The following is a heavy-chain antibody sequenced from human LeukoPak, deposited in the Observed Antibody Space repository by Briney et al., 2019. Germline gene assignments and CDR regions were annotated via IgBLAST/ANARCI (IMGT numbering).Heavy chain of an antibody. CDR1: GFTFSTYS. V-gene: IGHV3-48*01. J-gene: IGHJ4*02. CDR2: ISSSSVAI. Sequence: PGGSLRLSCAASGFTFSTYSMNWVRQAPGNGLEWVSYISSSSVAIYYADSVKGRFTISRDNAKNSLYLQMNSLRAEDTAVYYCARGGLSSAASFGYWGQGTLVTVSS. CDR3: ARGGLSSAASFGY. D-gene: IGHD6-19*01.